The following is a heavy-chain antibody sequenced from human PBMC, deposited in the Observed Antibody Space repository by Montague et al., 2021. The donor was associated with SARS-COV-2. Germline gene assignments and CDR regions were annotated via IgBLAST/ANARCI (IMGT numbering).Heavy chain of an antibody. V-gene: IGHV6-1*01. CDR2: TYHKTKRYN. CDR1: GDSVAGHSAR. J-gene: IGHJ6*02. Sequence: CAISGDSVAGHSARWDWHTHSPSTHEEWLCRTYHKTKRYNDYAVSVRGRVTINPDTSKNQFSLQLNSVTPEDTAIYYCTSGREGNYNVMDVWGQGTTVTVSS. D-gene: IGHD1-1*01. CDR3: TSGREGNYNVMDV.